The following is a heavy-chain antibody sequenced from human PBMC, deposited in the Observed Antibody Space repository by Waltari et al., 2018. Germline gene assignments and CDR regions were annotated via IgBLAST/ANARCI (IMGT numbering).Heavy chain of an antibody. Sequence: QVQLQQWGAGLLKPSETLSLTCAVYGGSFNYYYWSWIRQPPGKGLEWIGEINHSGSPKYRSSLLSGVTKSVDTSKKQFSLNLNSVTAADTAMYYCARGGFCSDNDCYAADDAFDVWGQGTMVTVSS. CDR1: GGSFNYYY. J-gene: IGHJ3*01. CDR3: ARGGFCSDNDCYAADDAFDV. CDR2: INHSGSP. D-gene: IGHD2-2*03. V-gene: IGHV4-34*01.